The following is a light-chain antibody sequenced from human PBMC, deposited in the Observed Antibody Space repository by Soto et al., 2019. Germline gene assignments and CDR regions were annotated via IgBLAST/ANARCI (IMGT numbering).Light chain of an antibody. CDR2: EVN. CDR3: SSYAGSNNYV. CDR1: SSDVGGYKY. J-gene: IGLJ1*01. Sequence: QSALTQPPSGSGSPGQSVTISCTGTSSDVGGYKYVSWYQQHPGKAPKLMIYEVNKRPSGVPDRFSGSKSGNTASLTVSGLQAEDEADYYCSSYAGSNNYVFGPGTKLTVL. V-gene: IGLV2-8*01.